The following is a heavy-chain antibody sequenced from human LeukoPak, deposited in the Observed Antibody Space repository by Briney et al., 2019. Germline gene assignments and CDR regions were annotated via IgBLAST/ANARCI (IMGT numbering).Heavy chain of an antibody. CDR3: ARGAGYNYPYYFDY. Sequence: GGSLRLACVGSGFTFSNYWMTWVRQAPGKGLEWVSVIYDGGNIYYADSVKGRFTISRDNSKNTLYLQMNSLRAEDTAVYYCARGAGYNYPYYFDYWGQGTLVTVSS. CDR2: IYDGGNI. D-gene: IGHD5-24*01. CDR1: GFTFSNYW. J-gene: IGHJ4*02. V-gene: IGHV3-53*01.